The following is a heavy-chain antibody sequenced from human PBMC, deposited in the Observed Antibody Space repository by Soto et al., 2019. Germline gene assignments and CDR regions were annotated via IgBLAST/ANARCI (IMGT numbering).Heavy chain of an antibody. J-gene: IGHJ4*02. CDR2: IIPIFGTA. CDR1: GGTFSSYS. D-gene: IGHD3-22*01. Sequence: SVKVSCKASGGTFSSYSISWVRQAPGQGLEWMGGIIPIFGTANYAQKFQGRVTITADESTSTAYMELSSLRSEDTAVYYCAREFAEYYYDSSGYYVYWGQGTLVTVSS. CDR3: AREFAEYYYDSSGYYVY. V-gene: IGHV1-69*13.